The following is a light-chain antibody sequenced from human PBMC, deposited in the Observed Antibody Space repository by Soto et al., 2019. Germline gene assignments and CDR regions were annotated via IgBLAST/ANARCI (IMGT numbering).Light chain of an antibody. CDR2: GAT. V-gene: IGKV3-15*01. CDR1: QSVSSD. J-gene: IGKJ1*01. CDR3: QQYNNWPRT. Sequence: DIVLTQSPGTLSLSPGGRATLSCRASQSVSSDLAWYQQKPGQAPRLLIHGATTRATGIPARFSDSGSGTEFTLTISSMQSEDFAVYYCQQYNNWPRTFGPGTK.